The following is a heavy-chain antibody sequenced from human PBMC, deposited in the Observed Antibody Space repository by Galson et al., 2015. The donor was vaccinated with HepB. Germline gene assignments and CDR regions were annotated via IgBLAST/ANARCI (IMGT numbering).Heavy chain of an antibody. J-gene: IGHJ6*02. V-gene: IGHV1-3*01. CDR1: GYTFTSYA. Sequence: SVKVSCKASGYTFTSYAMHWVRQAPGQRLEWMGWINAGNGNTKYSQKFQGRVTITRDTSASTAYMELSSLRSEDTAVYYCARRGSGSYHYYYGMDVWGQGTTVTVSS. CDR3: ARRGSGSYHYYYGMDV. CDR2: INAGNGNT. D-gene: IGHD1-26*01.